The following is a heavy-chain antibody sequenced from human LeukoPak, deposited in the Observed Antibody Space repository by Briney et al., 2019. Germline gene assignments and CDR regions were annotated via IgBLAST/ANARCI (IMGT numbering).Heavy chain of an antibody. CDR2: VSHRGRE. D-gene: IGHD4-23*01. Sequence: SETLSLTCAVSGGSVTTDRYLWGWLRQSPGKGLEWIGSVSHRGREYYRSSLKSRVTISVDASKNQFSLKLSSVTAADTAVYYCARDSDYGGNIDYWGQGTLVTVSS. V-gene: IGHV4-39*02. J-gene: IGHJ4*02. CDR1: GGSVTTDRYL. CDR3: ARDSDYGGNIDY.